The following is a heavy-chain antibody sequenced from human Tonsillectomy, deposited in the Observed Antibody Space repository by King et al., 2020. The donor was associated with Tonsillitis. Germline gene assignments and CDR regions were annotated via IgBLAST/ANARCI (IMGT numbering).Heavy chain of an antibody. D-gene: IGHD3-10*01. Sequence: VQLVESGGGLVQPGGSLRLSCAASGFTFSSYAMSWVRQAPGKGLEWVSAISGSGGSTYYADSVKGRFTISRDNSKNTLYLQMNSLRAEDTAVFYCAKAGYYGSGSTADYNWFDPWGQGTLVTVSS. CDR1: GFTFSSYA. CDR2: ISGSGGST. J-gene: IGHJ5*02. CDR3: AKAGYYGSGSTADYNWFDP. V-gene: IGHV3-23*04.